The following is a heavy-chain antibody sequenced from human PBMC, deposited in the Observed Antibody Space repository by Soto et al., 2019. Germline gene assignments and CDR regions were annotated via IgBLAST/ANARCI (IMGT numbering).Heavy chain of an antibody. J-gene: IGHJ5*01. V-gene: IGHV4-59*08. D-gene: IGHD3-3*01. CDR2: IYYSGST. Sequence: NXSETLSLTCAVSGASITGYYWSWIRQPPGMGLEWIGSIYYSGSTNYSPSLKCRVTISVDTSKNHFSLHLSSVTAADTAVYYCARQGNIRFTHSTWFDPWGQGTAVTVSS. CDR3: ARQGNIRFTHSTWFDP. CDR1: GASITGYY.